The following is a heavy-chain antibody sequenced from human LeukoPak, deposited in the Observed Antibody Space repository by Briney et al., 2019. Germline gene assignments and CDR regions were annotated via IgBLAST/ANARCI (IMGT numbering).Heavy chain of an antibody. V-gene: IGHV1-46*01. CDR2: INPSGGST. J-gene: IGHJ4*02. D-gene: IGHD5-24*01. CDR1: GYTFTSYY. CDR3: AGIDGYRADY. Sequence: SVKVSCKASGYTFTSYYMYWVRQAPGQGLEWMGIINPSGGSTSYAQKFQGRVTITTEESTNTAYIELSSPRSEDTAVYYCAGIDGYRADYWGQGTLVTVSS.